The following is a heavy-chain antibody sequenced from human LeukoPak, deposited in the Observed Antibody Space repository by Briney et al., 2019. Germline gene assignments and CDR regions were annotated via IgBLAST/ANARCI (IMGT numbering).Heavy chain of an antibody. V-gene: IGHV4-59*01. D-gene: IGHD2-2*01. CDR2: ISYSGST. J-gene: IGHJ4*02. CDR3: ARGSLSHALYY. CDR1: GGSLSSYY. Sequence: PSETLSLTCTVSGGSLSSYYWSWIRQPPGKGLEWIGYISYSGSTNYNPSLKSRVTISVDTSKTQFSLKLSSVPAADTAVYYCARGSLSHALYYWGQGTLVTVSS.